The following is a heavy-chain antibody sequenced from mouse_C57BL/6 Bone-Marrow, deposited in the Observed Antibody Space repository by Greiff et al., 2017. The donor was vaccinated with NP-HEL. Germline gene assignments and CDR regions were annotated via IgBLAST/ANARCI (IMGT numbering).Heavy chain of an antibody. D-gene: IGHD1-1*02. V-gene: IGHV3-1*01. CDR1: GYSITSGYD. J-gene: IGHJ1*03. Sequence: DVQLQESGPGMVKPSQSLSLTCTVTGYSITSGYDWHWIRHFPGNKLEWMGYISYSGSTNYNPSLKSRISITHDTSKNHFFLKLNSVTTEDTATYYCARALMERGYFDVWGTGTTVTVSS. CDR2: ISYSGST. CDR3: ARALMERGYFDV.